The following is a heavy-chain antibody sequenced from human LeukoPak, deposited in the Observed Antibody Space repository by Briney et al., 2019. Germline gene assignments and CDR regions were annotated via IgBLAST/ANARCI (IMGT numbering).Heavy chain of an antibody. D-gene: IGHD2-21*01. CDR3: AKGKVNHDGALDA. V-gene: IGHV3-74*03. Sequence: GGSLRLSCAASGFSFSRHWMHWVRQAPGKGLVWVSRISDDGTYTANVDSVEGRFTISRDNVRNTLYLHMNSLRAEDTAVYYCAKGKVNHDGALDAWGQGTLVTVSS. CDR2: ISDDGTYT. J-gene: IGHJ3*01. CDR1: GFSFSRHW.